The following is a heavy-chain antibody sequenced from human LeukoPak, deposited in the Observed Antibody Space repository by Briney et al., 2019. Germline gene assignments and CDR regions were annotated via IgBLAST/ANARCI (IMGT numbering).Heavy chain of an antibody. CDR3: ARGGPIAAAPKSFDY. V-gene: IGHV4-34*01. Sequence: PSETLSLTCAVYGGSFSGYYWSWIRQPPGKGLEWIGEINHSGSTNYNPSLKSRVIISVDTSKNQFSLKLSSVTAADTAVYYCARGGPIAAAPKSFDYWGQGTLVTVSS. J-gene: IGHJ4*02. CDR1: GGSFSGYY. D-gene: IGHD6-13*01. CDR2: INHSGST.